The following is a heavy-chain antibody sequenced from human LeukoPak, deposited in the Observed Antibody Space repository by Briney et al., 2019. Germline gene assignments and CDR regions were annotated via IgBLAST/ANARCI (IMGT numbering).Heavy chain of an antibody. CDR2: INSDGSST. CDR3: ARGSIVVVPAAIDY. CDR1: GFTFSSYW. Sequence: PGGSLRLSCAASGFTFSSYWMHWVRQAPGKGLVWVSRINSDGSSTSYADSVKGRFTISRVNAKNTLYLQMNSLRAEDTAVYYCARGSIVVVPAAIDYWGQGTLVTVSS. D-gene: IGHD2-2*01. V-gene: IGHV3-74*01. J-gene: IGHJ4*02.